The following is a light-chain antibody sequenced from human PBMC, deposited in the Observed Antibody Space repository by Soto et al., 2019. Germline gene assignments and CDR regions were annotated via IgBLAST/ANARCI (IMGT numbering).Light chain of an antibody. J-gene: IGKJ1*01. CDR3: QQYDGSPRT. CDR1: QSLRSNF. CDR2: DAS. V-gene: IGKV3-20*01. Sequence: EIVLTQSPGTLSVSPGARATLSCTASQSLRSNFLAWYQQKPGQAPRLLIYDASSRAAGIPDRFSGSGSGTDLTITITRLEPEDFEVYHCQQYDGSPRTFGQGTKVDIK.